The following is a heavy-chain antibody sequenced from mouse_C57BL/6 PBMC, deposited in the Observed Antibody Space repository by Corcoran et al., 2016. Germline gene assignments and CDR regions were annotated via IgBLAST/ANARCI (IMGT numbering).Heavy chain of an antibody. Sequence: EVQLQQSGPELVKPGASVKISCKASGYTFTDYYMNWVKQSHGKSLEWIGDINPNNGGTSYNQKFKGKATLTVDKSSSTAYMELRSLTSEDSAVYYCARDLDTGFDYWAKAPLSQSPQ. CDR1: GYTFTDYY. V-gene: IGHV1-26*01. CDR2: INPNNGGT. CDR3: ARDLDTGFDY. J-gene: IGHJ2*01.